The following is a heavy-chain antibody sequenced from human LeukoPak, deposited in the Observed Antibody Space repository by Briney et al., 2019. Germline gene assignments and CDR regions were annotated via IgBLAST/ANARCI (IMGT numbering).Heavy chain of an antibody. D-gene: IGHD3-16*02. CDR1: GFTFSSYG. J-gene: IGHJ6*02. V-gene: IGHV3-33*01. CDR3: ARDLRYDYVWGSYRSNGMDV. Sequence: GGSLRLSCAASGFTFSSYGMHWVRQAPGKGLEWVAVIWYDGSNKYYADSVKGRFTISRDNSKNTLYLRMNSLRAEDTAVYYCARDLRYDYVWGSYRSNGMDVWGQGTTVTVSS. CDR2: IWYDGSNK.